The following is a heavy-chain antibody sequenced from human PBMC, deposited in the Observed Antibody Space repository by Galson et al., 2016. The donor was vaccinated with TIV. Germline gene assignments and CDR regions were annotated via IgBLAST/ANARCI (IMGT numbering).Heavy chain of an antibody. CDR2: IYYSGNT. V-gene: IGHV4-31*11. CDR3: ARDKGPILSTINYYCMDV. J-gene: IGHJ6*02. CDR1: GGSITRGGYY. Sequence: LSLTCAVSGGSITRGGYYWSWIRQHPGKGLEWIGFIYYSGNTYYNPSLKSRLTMSVDTSENQFSLRLTSVTAADAAVYYCARDKGPILSTINYYCMDVWGRGTTVTVSS. D-gene: IGHD2-2*02.